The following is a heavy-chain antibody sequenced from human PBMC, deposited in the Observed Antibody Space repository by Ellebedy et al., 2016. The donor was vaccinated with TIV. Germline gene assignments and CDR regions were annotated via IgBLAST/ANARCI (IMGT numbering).Heavy chain of an antibody. CDR1: GFSFSTYW. CDR3: TRDPLRNSDY. Sequence: PGGSLRLSCAASGFSFSTYWMSWIRQAPGKGLEWVASINQYGSDEYYVDSVKGRFTISRDNAKNSLFLQMASLRAEDTAVYYCTRDPLRNSDYWGQGTLVTVSS. D-gene: IGHD2-15*01. V-gene: IGHV3-7*03. CDR2: INQYGSDE. J-gene: IGHJ4*02.